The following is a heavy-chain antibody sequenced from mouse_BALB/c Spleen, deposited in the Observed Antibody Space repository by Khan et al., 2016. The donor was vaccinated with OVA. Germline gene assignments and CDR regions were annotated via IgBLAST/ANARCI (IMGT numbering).Heavy chain of an antibody. V-gene: IGHV3-2*02. Sequence: EVQLQESGPGLVKPSQSLSLTCTVTGYSITTDYAWNWIRQFPGNKLEWMGYISYSGNTKYNPSLKSRISITRDTSKNPFFLQLKSVTTEDTARYYCARVYGGDFDYWGQGTTLTVSS. D-gene: IGHD1-1*01. CDR3: ARVYGGDFDY. CDR1: GYSITTDYA. CDR2: ISYSGNT. J-gene: IGHJ2*01.